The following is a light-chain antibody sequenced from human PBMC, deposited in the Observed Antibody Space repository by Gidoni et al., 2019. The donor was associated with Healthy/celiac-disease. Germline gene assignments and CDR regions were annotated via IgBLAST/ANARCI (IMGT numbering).Light chain of an antibody. CDR2: GAS. CDR3: QQYNNWWT. J-gene: IGKJ1*01. CDR1: QRVSSN. V-gene: IGKV3-15*01. Sequence: EIVMTQSPATLSVSPGERATLSCRASQRVSSNLAWYQQKPGQAPRLLIYGASTRATGIPARFSGSGSGTECTLNISSLQSEDFAVYYCQQYNNWWTFGQGTKVEIK.